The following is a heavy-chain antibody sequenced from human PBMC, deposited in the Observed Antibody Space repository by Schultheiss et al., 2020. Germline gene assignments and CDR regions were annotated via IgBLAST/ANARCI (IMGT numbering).Heavy chain of an antibody. Sequence: SETLSLTCAVYGGSFSGYYWSWIRQPPGKGLEWIGEINHSGSTNYNPSLKSRVTISVDTSKNQFSLKLSSVTAADTAVYYCARGDFGVVITGLDVWGQGTTVTVSS. CDR1: GGSFSGYY. CDR2: INHSGST. CDR3: ARGDFGVVITGLDV. J-gene: IGHJ6*02. D-gene: IGHD3-3*01. V-gene: IGHV4-34*01.